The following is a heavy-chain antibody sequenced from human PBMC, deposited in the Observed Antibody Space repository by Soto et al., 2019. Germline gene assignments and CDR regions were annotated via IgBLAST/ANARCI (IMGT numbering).Heavy chain of an antibody. CDR1: GGCISSYY. CDR2: IFYSGST. J-gene: IGHJ5*01. D-gene: IGHD3-10*02. V-gene: IGHV4-59*01. Sequence: QVQLQESGPGLVKPSETLSLTCTVSGGCISSYYWSWIRQPPGKGLEWIGFIFYSGSTSYNPSLXXRXXISMDTSEYQFSLKLNSVTAADTAVYYCASMIGDPVLSFDSWGQGTLVAVSS. CDR3: ASMIGDPVLSFDS.